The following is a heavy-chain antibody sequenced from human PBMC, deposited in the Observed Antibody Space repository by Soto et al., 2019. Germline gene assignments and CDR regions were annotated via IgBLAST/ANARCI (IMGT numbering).Heavy chain of an antibody. Sequence: SETLSLTCAVYGGSFSGYYWSWIRQPPGKGLEWIGEINHSGSTDYNPSLKSRVTISVDTSKNQFSLKLSSVTAADTAVYYCARVFGSSSFSYDAFDIWGQGTMVTVSS. J-gene: IGHJ3*02. CDR1: GGSFSGYY. CDR3: ARVFGSSSFSYDAFDI. V-gene: IGHV4-34*01. D-gene: IGHD6-6*01. CDR2: INHSGST.